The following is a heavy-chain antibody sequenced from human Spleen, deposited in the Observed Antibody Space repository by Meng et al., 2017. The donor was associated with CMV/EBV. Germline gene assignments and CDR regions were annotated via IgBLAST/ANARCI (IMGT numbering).Heavy chain of an antibody. CDR2: ISSSGSDI. CDR1: GFTFSSYS. V-gene: IGHV3-21*01. CDR3: AGDQLLRFGELSF. Sequence: GGSLRLSCAASGFTFSSYSMNWVRQAPGKGLEWVSSISSSGSDIYYADSVKGRFTISRDNAKNSLYLQMNSLRAEDTAVYYCAGDQLLRFGELSFWGQGTPVTVSS. D-gene: IGHD3-10*01. J-gene: IGHJ4*02.